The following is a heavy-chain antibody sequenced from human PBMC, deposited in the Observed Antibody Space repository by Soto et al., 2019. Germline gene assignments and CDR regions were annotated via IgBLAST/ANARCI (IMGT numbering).Heavy chain of an antibody. D-gene: IGHD6-13*01. CDR1: GGSFSGYY. CDR3: AAASGQQHRVAV. CDR2: INHSGST. Sequence: SDTLSLTCAVYGGSFSGYYWSWIRQPPGKGLEWIGEINHSGSTNYNPSLKSRVTISVDTSKNQFSLKLSSVTAADTAVYYFAAASGQQHRVAVWGQETTVTVSS. V-gene: IGHV4-34*01. J-gene: IGHJ6*02.